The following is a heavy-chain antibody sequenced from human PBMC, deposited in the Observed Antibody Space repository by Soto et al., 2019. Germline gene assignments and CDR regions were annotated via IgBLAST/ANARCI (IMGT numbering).Heavy chain of an antibody. V-gene: IGHV4-59*12. Sequence: PAETLSLTCTVSGGSXSRYYWSWIRQPPGKGLEWIGYIYYSGSTNYNPSLKSRVTISVDTSKNQFSLKLSSVTAADTAVYYCASGDGGWFDPWGQGTLVTVSS. CDR2: IYYSGST. CDR3: ASGDGGWFDP. CDR1: GGSXSRYY. J-gene: IGHJ5*02.